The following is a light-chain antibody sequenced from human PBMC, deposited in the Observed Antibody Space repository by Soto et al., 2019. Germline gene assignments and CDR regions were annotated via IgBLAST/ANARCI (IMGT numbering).Light chain of an antibody. Sequence: EIVLTQSPGTLSLSPGERATLSCRASQSVSNNYLAWYQQKTGQAPRILIYGESNRATGIPDRFSGSGSGTDLNLTINRLEPEDFAVYYCQQYENSPITFGQGTRLEIK. V-gene: IGKV3-20*01. CDR3: QQYENSPIT. CDR2: GES. CDR1: QSVSNNY. J-gene: IGKJ5*01.